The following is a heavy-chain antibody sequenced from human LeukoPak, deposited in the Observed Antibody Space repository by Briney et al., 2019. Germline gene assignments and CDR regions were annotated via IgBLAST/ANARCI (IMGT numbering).Heavy chain of an antibody. CDR3: ARVGGRHGELYYFDY. CDR1: GFTFSSYW. D-gene: IGHD3-10*01. Sequence: GGSLRLSCAASGFTFSSYWMSWVRQAPGKGLECVANIKQDGSEKYYVDSVKGRFTISRDNAKNSLYLQMNSLRAEDTAVYYCARVGGRHGELYYFDYWGQGTLVTVSS. CDR2: IKQDGSEK. V-gene: IGHV3-7*01. J-gene: IGHJ4*02.